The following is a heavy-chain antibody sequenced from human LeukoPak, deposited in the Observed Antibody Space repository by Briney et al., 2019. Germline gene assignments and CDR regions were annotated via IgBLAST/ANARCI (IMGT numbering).Heavy chain of an antibody. CDR3: ARDMCSGGSCYPDN. D-gene: IGHD2-15*01. CDR1: GFSVSSNY. Sequence: PGGSLRLSCAASGFSVSSNYMSWVRQAPGKGLEWVSVIYSGGSTNYAHSVKGRFTISRDNSKNTLYLQMNSLRAEDTAAYYCARDMCSGGSCYPDNWGQGTLVTVSS. J-gene: IGHJ4*02. CDR2: IYSGGST. V-gene: IGHV3-66*01.